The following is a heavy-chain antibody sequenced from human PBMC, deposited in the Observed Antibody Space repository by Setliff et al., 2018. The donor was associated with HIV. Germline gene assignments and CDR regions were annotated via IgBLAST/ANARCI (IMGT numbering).Heavy chain of an antibody. Sequence: SETMSLTCTVSGYSISSDYYWGWIRQPPGKGLEWIGNIYHSGSTYYNPSLKSRVTISLDTSKTQFSLKLSSVTAADTAVYYCARQVGDDYGGYDLWDYYFDLWGQGTLVTVSS. D-gene: IGHD4-17*01. CDR2: IYHSGST. CDR3: ARQVGDDYGGYDLWDYYFDL. V-gene: IGHV4-38-2*02. CDR1: GYSISSDYY. J-gene: IGHJ4*02.